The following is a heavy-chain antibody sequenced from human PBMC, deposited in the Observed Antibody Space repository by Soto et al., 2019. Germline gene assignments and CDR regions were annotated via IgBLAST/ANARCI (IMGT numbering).Heavy chain of an antibody. V-gene: IGHV3-21*01. CDR1: GCTFSTYE. J-gene: IGHJ3*02. Sequence: SRRLFCPTSGCTFSTYETNWVRQAAWKGMESCSSSSSSSRYIYYADSVKGRFTISRDNAKNSLYLQMNSLRAEDTAVYYCASDLRSMWVRGAYSANDAFDIWGQGIILTVSS. D-gene: IGHD3-10*01. CDR3: ASDLRSMWVRGAYSANDAFDI. CDR2: SSSSSRYI.